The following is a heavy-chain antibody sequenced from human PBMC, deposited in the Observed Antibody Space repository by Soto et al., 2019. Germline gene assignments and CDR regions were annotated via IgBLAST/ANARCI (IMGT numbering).Heavy chain of an antibody. CDR1: GYTFTSYG. Sequence: ASVKVSCKASGYTFTSYGISWVRQAPGQGLEWMGWISAYNGNTNYAQKLQGRVTMTTDTSTSTAYMELRSLRSDDTAVYYCASSVVTMVRGIIINHYYYYGMDVWGQGTTVTVSS. D-gene: IGHD3-10*01. CDR3: ASSVVTMVRGIIINHYYYYGMDV. J-gene: IGHJ6*02. V-gene: IGHV1-18*01. CDR2: ISAYNGNT.